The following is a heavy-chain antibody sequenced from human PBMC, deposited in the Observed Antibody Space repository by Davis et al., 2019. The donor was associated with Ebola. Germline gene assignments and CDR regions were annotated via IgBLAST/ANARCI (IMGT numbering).Heavy chain of an antibody. D-gene: IGHD2-21*01. CDR2: INPTDSDT. CDR3: ARHPRVIAPSDF. V-gene: IGHV5-51*01. Sequence: GESLKISCKASGYTFTKFWIAWVRQMPGKGLEWMGSINPTDSDTRYNPSFQGHVTISADRSISSAFLQWSSLKASDSAIYYCARHPRVIAPSDFWGQGTLVTVSS. CDR1: GYTFTKFW. J-gene: IGHJ4*02.